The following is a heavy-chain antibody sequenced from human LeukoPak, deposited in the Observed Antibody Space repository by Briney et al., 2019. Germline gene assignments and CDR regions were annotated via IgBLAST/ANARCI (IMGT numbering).Heavy chain of an antibody. CDR1: GGSFSGNY. J-gene: IGHJ5*02. Sequence: ADTLCLTCAVYGGSFSGNYGSGARQPPGKGREGSAEINHSGGTNKNPALTSRRNISVGKSKNQFSLKLSSVTAADTAVYYCARRTEVVYPNCFDLWGQGTLVTVSS. V-gene: IGHV4-34*04. D-gene: IGHD4-23*01. CDR3: ARRTEVVYPNCFDL. CDR2: INHSGGT.